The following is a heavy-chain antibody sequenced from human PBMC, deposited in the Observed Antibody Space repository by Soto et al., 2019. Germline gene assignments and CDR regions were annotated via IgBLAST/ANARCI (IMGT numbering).Heavy chain of an antibody. CDR3: TTGDYSGSYYGFFRPNAIYY. CDR1: GFTFSNAW. D-gene: IGHD1-26*01. Sequence: EVQLVESGGGLVKPGGSLRLSCAASGFTFSNAWMNWVRQAPGQGLEWVGRIKSKTDGGTTDYAAPVKGRFTISREDSNNTLYLQMNSLKTENTAVYYCTTGDYSGSYYGFFRPNAIYYWGQGTLVTVSS. V-gene: IGHV3-15*07. J-gene: IGHJ4*02. CDR2: IKSKTDGGTT.